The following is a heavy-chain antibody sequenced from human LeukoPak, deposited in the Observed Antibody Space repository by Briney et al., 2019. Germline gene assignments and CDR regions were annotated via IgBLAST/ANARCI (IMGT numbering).Heavy chain of an antibody. J-gene: IGHJ4*02. Sequence: GGSLRLSCAASGFTFGNAWMSWVRQAPGKGLEWVGHIKSKIDGETTGYAAPVKGRFTISRDDSKNMLYLQMNSLKTEDTAVYCCTTELGLSFGVRYFDHWGQGTSATVSS. D-gene: IGHD3-10*01. CDR2: IKSKIDGETT. V-gene: IGHV3-15*01. CDR3: TTELGLSFGVRYFDH. CDR1: GFTFGNAW.